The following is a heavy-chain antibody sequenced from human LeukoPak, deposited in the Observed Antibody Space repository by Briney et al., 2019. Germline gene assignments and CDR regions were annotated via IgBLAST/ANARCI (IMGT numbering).Heavy chain of an antibody. CDR3: ASAVATISQIDY. D-gene: IGHD5-12*01. V-gene: IGHV3-30*03. J-gene: IGHJ4*02. Sequence: GGAPGLSRATPGFTFSSYGMHWGRPAPRKGAEGGAVISYDGSNKYYADSVKGRFTISRDNSKNTLYLQMNSLRAEDTAVYYCASAVATISQIDYWGQGTLVTVSS. CDR1: GFTFSSYG. CDR2: ISYDGSNK.